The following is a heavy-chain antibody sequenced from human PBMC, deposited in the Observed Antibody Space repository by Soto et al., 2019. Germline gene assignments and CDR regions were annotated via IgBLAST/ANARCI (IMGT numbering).Heavy chain of an antibody. D-gene: IGHD2-8*02. V-gene: IGHV4-4*07. CDR2: FSLSGTT. Sequence: PSETLSLTCTVSGASITSSSYCSCMRQPAGKGLEWIGRFSLSGTTNYNPSLRSRVTMSADVSKNQFSLRLTSVTAADTALYYCARGMTPPGAPAWYYFDSWGQGTLVTVSS. CDR3: ARGMTPPGAPAWYYFDS. J-gene: IGHJ4*02. CDR1: GASITSSSY.